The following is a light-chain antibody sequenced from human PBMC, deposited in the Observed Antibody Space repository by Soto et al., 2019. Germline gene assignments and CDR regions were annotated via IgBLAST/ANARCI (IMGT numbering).Light chain of an antibody. J-gene: IGKJ3*01. V-gene: IGKV1-39*01. CDR2: AAS. Sequence: DIQMTQSPSSMSASVGDRVTTTCRASQSISAYLNWYQQKPGKAPKLLIYAASSLQSGVPSRFSGSGSGTDFTLTIGSLQPEDFATYYCQESYSTPSVTFGPGTKVDIK. CDR1: QSISAY. CDR3: QESYSTPSVT.